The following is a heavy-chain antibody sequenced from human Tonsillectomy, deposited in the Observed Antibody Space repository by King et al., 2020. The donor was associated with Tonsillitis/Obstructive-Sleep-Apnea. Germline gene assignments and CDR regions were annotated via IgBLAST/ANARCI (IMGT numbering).Heavy chain of an antibody. Sequence: VQLVESGGGLVKPGGSLRLSCAASGFTFSNAWMSRVRQAPGKGLEWVGRIKSKTDGGTTDYAAPVKGRFTISRDDSKNTLYLQMNSLKTEDTAVYYCTTATSSPLLTLKDDFWSGYSLGQAFDIWGQGTMVTVSS. CDR2: IKSKTDGGTT. CDR3: TTATSSPLLTLKDDFWSGYSLGQAFDI. D-gene: IGHD3-3*01. J-gene: IGHJ3*02. CDR1: GFTFSNAW. V-gene: IGHV3-15*01.